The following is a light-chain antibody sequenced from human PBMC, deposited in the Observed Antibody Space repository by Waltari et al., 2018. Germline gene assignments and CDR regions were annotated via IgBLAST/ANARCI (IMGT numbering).Light chain of an antibody. Sequence: QSVLTQPPSASGTPGQRVTISCSGSASNIGGNLVNWYQQLPGKAPKLLIYRSDQRPSGVPDRFSGSKTGTSASLAISGLQSEEEADYCCASWDDSLNGHWVFGGGTKVTVL. J-gene: IGLJ3*02. CDR3: ASWDDSLNGHWV. CDR2: RSD. V-gene: IGLV1-44*01. CDR1: ASNIGGNL.